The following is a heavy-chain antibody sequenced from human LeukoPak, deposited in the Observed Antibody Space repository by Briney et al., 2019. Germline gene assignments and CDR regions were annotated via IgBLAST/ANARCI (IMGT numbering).Heavy chain of an antibody. CDR1: GGTFSSYA. CDR2: IIPIFGTA. CDR3: ARSYCSSTSCYEGWFDP. Sequence: SVKVSCKASGGTFSSYAISWVRQAPGQGLEWMGGIIPIFGTANYAQKFQGRVTITTDESTSTAYMELSSLRSEDTAVYYCARSYCSSTSCYEGWFDPWGQGTLVSVSS. V-gene: IGHV1-69*05. J-gene: IGHJ5*02. D-gene: IGHD2-2*01.